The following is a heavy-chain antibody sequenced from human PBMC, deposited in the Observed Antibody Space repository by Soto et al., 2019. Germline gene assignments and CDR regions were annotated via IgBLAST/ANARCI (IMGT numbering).Heavy chain of an antibody. CDR2: INHSGST. CDR1: GGSFSGYY. Sequence: SETLSLTCAVYGGSFSGYYWSWIRQPPGKGLEWIGEINHSGSTNYNPSLKSRVTISVDTSKNQFSLRAEDTAVYYCARAYYFDRSGVGSRFDYWGQGTQVTVSS. D-gene: IGHD3-22*01. CDR3: ARAYYFDRSGVGSRFDY. V-gene: IGHV4-34*01. J-gene: IGHJ4*02.